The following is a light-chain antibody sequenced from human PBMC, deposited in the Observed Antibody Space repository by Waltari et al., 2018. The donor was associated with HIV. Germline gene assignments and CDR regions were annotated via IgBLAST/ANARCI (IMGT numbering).Light chain of an antibody. V-gene: IGLV2-14*01. CDR3: SSYTSSNTLR. J-gene: IGLJ2*01. Sequence: QSALTQPASVSGSPGQSITISCTGTSSDVGGYKYVSWYQQHPGKAPRLMIYEVSNRPSGVSNRFSGSKSGDTASLTISGIQAEDEAAYYCSSYTSSNTLRFGGGTKLTVL. CDR2: EVS. CDR1: SSDVGGYKY.